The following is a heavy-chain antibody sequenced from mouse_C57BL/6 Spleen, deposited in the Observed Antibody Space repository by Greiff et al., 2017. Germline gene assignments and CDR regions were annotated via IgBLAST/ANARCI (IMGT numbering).Heavy chain of an antibody. Sequence: EVQLVESGPGMVKPSQSLSLTCTVTGYSITSGYDWHWIRHFPGNKLEWMGYISYSGSTNYNPSLKRRISITHDTSKNHFFLKLNSVTTEDTATYYCARGGLPYYARDYWGQGTSVTVSS. J-gene: IGHJ4*01. V-gene: IGHV3-1*01. CDR1: GYSITSGYD. D-gene: IGHD2-4*01. CDR2: ISYSGST. CDR3: ARGGLPYYARDY.